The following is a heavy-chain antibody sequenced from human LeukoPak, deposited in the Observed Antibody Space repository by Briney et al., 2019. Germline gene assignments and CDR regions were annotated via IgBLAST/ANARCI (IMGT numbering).Heavy chain of an antibody. CDR2: INWNGGST. Sequence: GGSLGLSCAASGFTFDDYGMSWVRQAPGKGLEWVSGINWNGGSTGYADSVKGRFTISRDNAKNSLYLQMDSLSAEDTAFYYCAKNLGSGWYFPFDYWGQGTLVTVSS. V-gene: IGHV3-20*04. CDR3: AKNLGSGWYFPFDY. J-gene: IGHJ4*02. D-gene: IGHD6-19*01. CDR1: GFTFDDYG.